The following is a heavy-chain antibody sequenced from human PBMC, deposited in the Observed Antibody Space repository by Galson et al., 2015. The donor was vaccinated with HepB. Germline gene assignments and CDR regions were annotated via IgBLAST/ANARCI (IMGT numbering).Heavy chain of an antibody. V-gene: IGHV2-5*01. J-gene: IGHJ3*02. CDR3: AHFFLANDAFDI. CDR2: IFWNDDK. Sequence: PALVKPTQTLTLTCTFSGSSLSTSGVGVGWIRQPPGKALEWLALIFWNDDKRYSPSLKSRLTITRDTSKNQVVLTLTNMDPVDTATYYCAHFFLANDAFDIWGQGTMVTVSS. D-gene: IGHD5-12*01. CDR1: GSSLSTSGVG.